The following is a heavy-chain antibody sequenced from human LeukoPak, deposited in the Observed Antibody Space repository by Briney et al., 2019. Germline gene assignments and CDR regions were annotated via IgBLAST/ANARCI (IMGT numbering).Heavy chain of an antibody. V-gene: IGHV1-69*13. CDR2: IIPIFGTV. J-gene: IGHJ6*02. CDR3: ARDPLGEAASAGIRYFYYGMDV. CDR1: GGTFSSYA. D-gene: IGHD6-13*01. Sequence: GASVKVSCKASGGTFSSYAISWARQAPGQGLEWMGLIIPIFGTVNYAQKFQGRVTITADESASTAYMELSSLRSEDTAVYYCARDPLGEAASAGIRYFYYGMDVWGQGATVTVSS.